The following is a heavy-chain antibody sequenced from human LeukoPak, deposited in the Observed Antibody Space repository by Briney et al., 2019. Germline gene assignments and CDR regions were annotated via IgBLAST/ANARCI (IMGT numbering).Heavy chain of an antibody. CDR1: GFIFPSYW. J-gene: IGHJ4*02. Sequence: GGSLRLSCTGSGFIFPSYWMTWVRQAPGKGLEWVAXXKEDGSEKYYVDSVKGRFTISRDNAKKSLFLEMNSLRHEDTAVYYCARSLQRYXXSXYLDYWGQGTLVTVSS. D-gene: IGHD5-12*01. CDR2: XKEDGSEK. CDR3: ARSLQRYXXSXYLDY. V-gene: IGHV3-7*01.